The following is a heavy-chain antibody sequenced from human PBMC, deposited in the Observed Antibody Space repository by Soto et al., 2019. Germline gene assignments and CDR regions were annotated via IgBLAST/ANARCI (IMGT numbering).Heavy chain of an antibody. D-gene: IGHD2-15*01. Sequence: ASVKVSCKASGGTFSSYAISWVRQAPGQGLEWMGGIIPIFGTANYAQKFQGRVTITADESTSTAYMELSSLRSEDTAVYYCARGIVVVVAATRWFDPWGQGTLVTVYS. CDR1: GGTFSSYA. J-gene: IGHJ5*02. CDR2: IIPIFGTA. V-gene: IGHV1-69*13. CDR3: ARGIVVVVAATRWFDP.